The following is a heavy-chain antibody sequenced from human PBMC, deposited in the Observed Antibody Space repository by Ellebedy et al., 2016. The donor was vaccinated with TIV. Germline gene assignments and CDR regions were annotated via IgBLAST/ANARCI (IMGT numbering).Heavy chain of an antibody. D-gene: IGHD6-6*01. V-gene: IGHV1-69*06. J-gene: IGHJ5*02. CDR3: ARVLSSSRGDWFDP. Sequence: AASVKVSCKASGGTFGNYAITWVRQAPGQGLEWMGDIFPIFDRPNYAQQSQGRVTFTADTSTNIAYMELSSLRSEDTAVYFCARVLSSSRGDWFDPWGQGTLVTVSS. CDR2: IFPIFDRP. CDR1: GGTFGNYA.